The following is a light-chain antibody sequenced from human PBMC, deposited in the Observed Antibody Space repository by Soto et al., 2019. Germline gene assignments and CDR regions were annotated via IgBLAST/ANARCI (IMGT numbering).Light chain of an antibody. CDR3: QQYGSSPLYT. V-gene: IGKV3-20*01. Sequence: EIVLTQSPGTLSLSPGEGATLSCRASQSVSSSYLAWYQQKPGQALRLLIYGASSRATGIPDRFSGSGSGTDFSLTISRLEPEDFAVYYCQQYGSSPLYTFGQGTKLEIK. CDR2: GAS. J-gene: IGKJ2*01. CDR1: QSVSSSY.